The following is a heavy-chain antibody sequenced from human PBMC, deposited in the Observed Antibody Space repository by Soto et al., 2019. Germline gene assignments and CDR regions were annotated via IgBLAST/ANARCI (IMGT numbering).Heavy chain of an antibody. CDR2: IIPIFGTA. J-gene: IGHJ4*02. Sequence: SVKVSFKASGGTFSSYAISWVRQAPGQGLEWMGGIIPIFGTANYAQKFQGRVTITADESTSTAYMELSSLRSEDTAVYYCASSPGSSWYSFDYWGQGTLVTVSS. CDR1: GGTFSSYA. V-gene: IGHV1-69*13. D-gene: IGHD6-13*01. CDR3: ASSPGSSWYSFDY.